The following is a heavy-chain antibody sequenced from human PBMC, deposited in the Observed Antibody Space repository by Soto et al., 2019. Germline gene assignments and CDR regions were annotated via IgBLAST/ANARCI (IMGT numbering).Heavy chain of an antibody. J-gene: IGHJ4*02. V-gene: IGHV3-21*01. CDR2: ISSSSYI. D-gene: IGHD3-10*01. CDR3: ARDPAPMVRGVTFLDY. Sequence: GGSLRLSCAASGFTFSSYSMNWVRQAPGKGLEWVSSISSSSYIYYADSVKGRFTISRDNAKNSLYLQMNSLRAEDTAVYYCARDPAPMVRGVTFLDYWGQGTLVTVSS. CDR1: GFTFSSYS.